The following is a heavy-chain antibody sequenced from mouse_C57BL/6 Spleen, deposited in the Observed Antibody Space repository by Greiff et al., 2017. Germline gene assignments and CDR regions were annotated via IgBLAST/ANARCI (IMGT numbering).Heavy chain of an antibody. J-gene: IGHJ3*01. CDR3: ARGVAY. V-gene: IGHV1-82*01. CDR2: IYPGDGDT. Sequence: VQLQQSGPELVKPGASVKISCKASGYAFSSSWMNWVKQRPGKGLEWIGRIYPGDGDTNYNGKFKGKATLTADKSSSTAFMQLSSLTSEDSAVYFCARGVAYWGQGTLVTVSA. CDR1: GYAFSSSW.